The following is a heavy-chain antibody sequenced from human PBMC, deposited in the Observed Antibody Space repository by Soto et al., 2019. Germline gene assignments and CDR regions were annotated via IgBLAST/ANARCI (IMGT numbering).Heavy chain of an antibody. CDR2: ILHTGGT. Sequence: SETLSLTCAVSGGSISGGGFSWSWIRQPPGKGLEWIGYILHTGGTQYNPSLKSRVSMSVDKSKNQFSLHLTSVTAADTAVYYCARLQFGEGFDYWGQGALVTAPQ. CDR3: ARLQFGEGFDY. CDR1: GGSISGGGFS. V-gene: IGHV4-30-2*01. D-gene: IGHD3-10*01. J-gene: IGHJ4*02.